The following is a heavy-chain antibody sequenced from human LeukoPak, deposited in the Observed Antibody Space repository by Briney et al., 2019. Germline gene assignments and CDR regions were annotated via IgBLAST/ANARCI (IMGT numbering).Heavy chain of an antibody. V-gene: IGHV4-59*01. CDR2: IYHSGST. D-gene: IGHD2-15*01. J-gene: IGHJ4*02. CDR3: AREMGYFSYDY. CDR1: GGSISSYY. Sequence: SETLSLTCTVSGGSISSYYWSWIRQPAGKGLEWIGYIYHSGSTKYNPSLKSRVTISVDTSKNQYSLNLISVTAADTAVYFCAREMGYFSYDYWGQGTLVTVSS.